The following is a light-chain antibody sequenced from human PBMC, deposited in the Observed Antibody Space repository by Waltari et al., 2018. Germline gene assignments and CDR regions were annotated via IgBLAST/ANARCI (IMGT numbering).Light chain of an antibody. CDR3: ATWDDRLKRPV. CDR1: SSSIGNNT. CDR2: TNN. Sequence: QSVLTQAPSASGTPGQRVTLSCSGGSSSIGNNTVVWSQQLPGTAPKPLLYTNNNRPSGVPDRFSSSKSGTSASLAITGLQSDDEADYYCATWDDRLKRPVFGGGTKLTVL. J-gene: IGLJ2*01. V-gene: IGLV1-44*01.